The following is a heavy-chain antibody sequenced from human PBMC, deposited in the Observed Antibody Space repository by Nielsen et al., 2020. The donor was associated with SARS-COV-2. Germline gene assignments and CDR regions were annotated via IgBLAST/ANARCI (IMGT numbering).Heavy chain of an antibody. CDR1: GFTFDDYA. V-gene: IGHV3-9*01. D-gene: IGHD1-14*01. CDR2: ISWNSGSI. Sequence: GGSLRLSCAAFGFTFDDYAMHWVRHAPGKGLEWVSGISWNSGSIAYADSVKGRFTISRDNAKNSLHLQMNSLRAEDTAFYYCARGRRVGTTLFEYWGQGILVTVSS. J-gene: IGHJ4*02. CDR3: ARGRRVGTTLFEY.